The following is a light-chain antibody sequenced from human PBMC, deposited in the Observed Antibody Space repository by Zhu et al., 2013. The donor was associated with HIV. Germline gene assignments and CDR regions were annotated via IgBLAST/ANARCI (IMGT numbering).Light chain of an antibody. Sequence: QSVLTQPPSVSGAPGQRVTISCTGSSSNIGAGYDVHWYQQLPGTAPKLLIYVNNNRPSGVPDQFSGSKSTTSASLAITGLQAEDEADYYCHSYDSSLNGWVFGGGTKLTVL. J-gene: IGLJ3*02. V-gene: IGLV1-40*01. CDR3: HSYDSSLNGWV. CDR2: VNN. CDR1: SSNIGAGYD.